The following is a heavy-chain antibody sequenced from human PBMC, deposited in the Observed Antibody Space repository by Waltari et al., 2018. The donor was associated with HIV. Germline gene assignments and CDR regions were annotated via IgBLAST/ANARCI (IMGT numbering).Heavy chain of an antibody. J-gene: IGHJ3*02. CDR3: ARDHARTGYSSSWGAFDI. V-gene: IGHV4-59*01. Sequence: WSWIRQPPGKGLEWIGYIYYSGSTNYNPSLKSRVTISVDTSKNQFSLKLSSVTAADTAVYYCARDHARTGYSSSWGAFDIWGQGTMVTVSS. D-gene: IGHD6-13*01. CDR2: IYYSGST.